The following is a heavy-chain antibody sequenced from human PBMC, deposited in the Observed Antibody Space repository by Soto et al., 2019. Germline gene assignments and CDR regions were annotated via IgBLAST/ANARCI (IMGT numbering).Heavy chain of an antibody. Sequence: GGSLRLSCAASGFTFSSYGMHWVRQSPGKGLEWVAVIWYDGSNKYYADSVKGRFTISRDNSKNTLYLQMNSLRAEDTAVYYWDRDSQAALPRLFGPWGQGTLVTVYS. V-gene: IGHV3-33*01. J-gene: IGHJ5*02. D-gene: IGHD6-6*01. CDR1: GFTFSSYG. CDR3: DRDSQAALPRLFGP. CDR2: IWYDGSNK.